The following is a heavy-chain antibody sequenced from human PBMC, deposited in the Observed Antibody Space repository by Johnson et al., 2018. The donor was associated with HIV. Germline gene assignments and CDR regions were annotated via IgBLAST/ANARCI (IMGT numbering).Heavy chain of an antibody. CDR1: GFTVSSNY. D-gene: IGHD3-16*01. J-gene: IGHJ3*02. CDR3: ARAGDYDAFDI. CDR2: IYSGGST. Sequence: VQLVESGGGLVQPGGSLRLSCAASGFTVSSNYMSWVRQAPGKGLEWVSVIYSGGSTYYADSVKGRFTISRDNSKNTLYLQMHSLRAEETAVYYCARAGDYDAFDIWGQGTMVTVSS. V-gene: IGHV3-66*01.